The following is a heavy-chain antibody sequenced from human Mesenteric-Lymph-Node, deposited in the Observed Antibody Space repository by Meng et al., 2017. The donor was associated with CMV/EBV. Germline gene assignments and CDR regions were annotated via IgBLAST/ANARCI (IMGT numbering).Heavy chain of an antibody. J-gene: IGHJ3*02. CDR2: INAGDRT. V-gene: IGHV3-66*02. CDR1: GFTFSNAW. D-gene: IGHD3-16*01. CDR3: ARDPRYDYVWGKPGAFDI. Sequence: GGSLRLSCAASGFTFSNAWMSWVRQAPGKGLEWVSVINAGDRTYYADSVKGRFTISRDNSKNTMFLQMDSLRPEDTAVYYCARDPRYDYVWGKPGAFDIWGPGTLVTVSS.